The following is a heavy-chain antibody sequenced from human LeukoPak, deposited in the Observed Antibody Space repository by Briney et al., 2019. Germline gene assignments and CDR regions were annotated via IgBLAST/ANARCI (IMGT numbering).Heavy chain of an antibody. V-gene: IGHV1-18*01. CDR1: GYTFTSYG. CDR3: ARDRQYQLLGPAFDI. CDR2: ISAYNGNT. Sequence: GASVKVSCKASGYTFTSYGISWVRQAPGQGLEWMGWISAYNGNTNYAQKLQGRVTMTTDTSTSTAYMELRSLRSDDTAVYYCARDRQYQLLGPAFDIWGQRTMVTVSS. D-gene: IGHD2-2*01. J-gene: IGHJ3*02.